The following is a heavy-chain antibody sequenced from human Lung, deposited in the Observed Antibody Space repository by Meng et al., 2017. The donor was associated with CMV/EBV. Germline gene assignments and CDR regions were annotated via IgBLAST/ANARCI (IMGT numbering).Heavy chain of an antibody. CDR3: AREARGNSGFYYFLDY. CDR2: INPNSGVT. CDR1: GYTFTDYY. Sequence: ASVXVSCKAFGYTFTDYYIHWVRQAPGQGLEWMGWINPNSGVTNYAQKFQGRVSMTRDMSISAAYMELSGLRSDDTAAFYCAREARGNSGFYYFLDYWGQGXLVTVSS. J-gene: IGHJ4*02. D-gene: IGHD3-22*01. V-gene: IGHV1-2*02.